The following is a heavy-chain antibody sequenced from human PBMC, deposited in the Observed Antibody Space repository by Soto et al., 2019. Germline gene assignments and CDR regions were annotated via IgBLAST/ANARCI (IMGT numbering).Heavy chain of an antibody. CDR1: GGTFSSYT. D-gene: IGHD3-22*01. CDR3: ARYYYDSSGYIQH. V-gene: IGHV1-69*02. Sequence: QVQLVQSGAEVKKPGSSVKVSCKASGGTFSSYTISWVRQAPGQGLEWMGRIIPILGIANYAQKFQGRVTITADKSTSTAYMELSSLRSEDTAVYYCARYYYDSSGYIQHWGQGTLVTVSS. CDR2: IIPILGIA. J-gene: IGHJ1*01.